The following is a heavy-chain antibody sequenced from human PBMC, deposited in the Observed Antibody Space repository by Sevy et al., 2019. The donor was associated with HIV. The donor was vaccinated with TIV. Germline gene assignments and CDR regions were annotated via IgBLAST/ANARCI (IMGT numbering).Heavy chain of an antibody. D-gene: IGHD3-22*01. CDR1: GYTLTKLA. CDR2: FDPEDGET. V-gene: IGHV1-24*01. CDR3: AITKDYYDNRGSPFDY. J-gene: IGHJ4*02. Sequence: ASVKVSCKVSGYTLTKLARHWVRQAPGKGLEWMGTFDPEDGETIYAQKFQGRVTMTEDTSIDTAYMELSSLRSEDTAVFYCAITKDYYDNRGSPFDYWGQGTLVTVSS.